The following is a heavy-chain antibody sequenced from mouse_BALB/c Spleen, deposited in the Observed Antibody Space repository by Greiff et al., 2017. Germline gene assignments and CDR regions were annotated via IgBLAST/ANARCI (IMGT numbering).Heavy chain of an antibody. CDR1: GFTFSSYT. D-gene: IGHD1-1*01. CDR3: ARDDYGWFAY. J-gene: IGHJ3*01. V-gene: IGHV5-12-2*01. Sequence: EVQVVESGGGLVQPGGSLKLSCAASGFTFSSYTMSWVRQTPEKRLEWVAYISNGGGSTYYPDTVKGRFTISRDNAKNTLYLQMSSLKSEDTAMYYCARDDYGWFAYWGQGTLVTVSA. CDR2: ISNGGGST.